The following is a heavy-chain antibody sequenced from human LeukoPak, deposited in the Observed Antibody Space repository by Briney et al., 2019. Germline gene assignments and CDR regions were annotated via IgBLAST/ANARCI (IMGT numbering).Heavy chain of an antibody. CDR1: GGSISSGSYY. D-gene: IGHD3-10*01. CDR3: ARVAYYYGSGSYPYRSPFDY. V-gene: IGHV4-61*02. J-gene: IGHJ4*02. CDR2: IYTSGST. Sequence: SETLSLTCTVSGGSISSGSYYWSWIRQPAGKGLEWIGRIYTSGSTNYNPSLKSRVTISVDTSKNQFSLKLSSVTAADTAVYYCARVAYYYGSGSYPYRSPFDYWGQGTLVTVSS.